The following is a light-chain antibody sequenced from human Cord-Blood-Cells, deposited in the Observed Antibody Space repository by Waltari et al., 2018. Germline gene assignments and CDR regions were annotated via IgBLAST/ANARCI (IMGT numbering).Light chain of an antibody. V-gene: IGKV1-27*01. Sequence: DIQMTQSPSSLSASVGDRVTTTCRASQGISNYLAWYQQKPAKVPKLLLYAASTLQSVVPSLFSGSRSVTDFSLSISSLHPEDVACYFRQKYNCPPSAFGPGTKGDIK. CDR3: QKYNCPPSA. CDR2: AAS. J-gene: IGKJ3*01. CDR1: QGISNY.